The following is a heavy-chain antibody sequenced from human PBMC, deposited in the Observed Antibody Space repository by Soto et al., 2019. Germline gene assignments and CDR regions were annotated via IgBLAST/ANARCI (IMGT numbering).Heavy chain of an antibody. CDR2: IIPIFGTA. J-gene: IGHJ4*02. D-gene: IGHD3-22*01. CDR3: AARGLKSLNSYYYYFDY. CDR1: GGTFSSYA. V-gene: IGHV1-69*13. Sequence: SVKVSCKASGGTFSSYAISWVRQAPGQGLEWMGGIIPIFGTANYAQKFQGRVTITADESTSTAYMELSSLRSEDTAVYYCAARGLKSLNSYYYYFDYWGQGTLVTVSS.